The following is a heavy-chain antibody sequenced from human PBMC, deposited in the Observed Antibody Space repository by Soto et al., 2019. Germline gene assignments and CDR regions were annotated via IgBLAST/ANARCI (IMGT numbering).Heavy chain of an antibody. V-gene: IGHV3-23*01. J-gene: IGHJ3*02. CDR2: ISNSGGST. Sequence: EVQLLESGGDLVQPGGSLRLSCAASGFTFSSYAMSWVRQAPGKGLEWVSGISNSGGSTYNADSVKGRFTISRDNSKNTCYLKINTLRPEDTAVYYCAKALKSRLRGFDIWGKGTMVPVSS. D-gene: IGHD4-17*01. CDR1: GFTFSSYA. CDR3: AKALKSRLRGFDI.